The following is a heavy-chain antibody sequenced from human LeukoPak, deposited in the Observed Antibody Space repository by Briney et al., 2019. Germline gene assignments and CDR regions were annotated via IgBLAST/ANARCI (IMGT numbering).Heavy chain of an antibody. CDR2: IIPIFGTA. D-gene: IGHD2-15*01. V-gene: IGHV1-69*13. J-gene: IGHJ6*02. Sequence: SVKVSCKASGGTFSSYAISWVRRAPGQGLEWMGGIIPIFGTANYAQKFQGRVTITADESTSTAYMELSSLRSEDTAVYYCARDGGCSGGSCYYGMDVWGQGTTVTVSS. CDR3: ARDGGCSGGSCYYGMDV. CDR1: GGTFSSYA.